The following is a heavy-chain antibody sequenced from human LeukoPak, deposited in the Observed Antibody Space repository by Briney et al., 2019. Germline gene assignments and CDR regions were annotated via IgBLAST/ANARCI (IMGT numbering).Heavy chain of an antibody. V-gene: IGHV3-23*01. J-gene: IGHJ3*02. Sequence: GGSLRLSCAASGFTFSSYAMSWVRQAPGKGLEWVSAISGSGGSTYYADSVKGRFTISRDNSENTLYLQMNSLRAEDTAVYYCAKIESITMIVVVGDAFDIWGQGTMVTVSS. CDR1: GFTFSSYA. CDR2: ISGSGGST. D-gene: IGHD3-22*01. CDR3: AKIESITMIVVVGDAFDI.